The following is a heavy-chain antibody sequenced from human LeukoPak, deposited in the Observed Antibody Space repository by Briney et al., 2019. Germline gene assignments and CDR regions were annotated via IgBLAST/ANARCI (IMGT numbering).Heavy chain of an antibody. J-gene: IGHJ5*02. V-gene: IGHV1-69*04. CDR2: IIPILGIA. Sequence: SVKVSCKASGGTFSSYAISWVRQAPGQGLEWMGRIIPILGIANYAQRLQGRVTITADKSTSPAYMELSSLRSEDTAVYYCARESHCSSTSCPPSYNWFDPWGQGTLVTVSS. CDR3: ARESHCSSTSCPPSYNWFDP. D-gene: IGHD2-2*01. CDR1: GGTFSSYA.